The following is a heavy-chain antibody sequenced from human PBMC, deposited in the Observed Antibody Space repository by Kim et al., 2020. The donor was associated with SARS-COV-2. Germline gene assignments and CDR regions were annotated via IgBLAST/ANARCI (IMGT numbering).Heavy chain of an antibody. CDR3: ARDAGLHGYSYGQSDY. D-gene: IGHD5-18*01. Sequence: SVKARFTISRDNSKNTLSLQMNSLRAEDTAVYYCARDAGLHGYSYGQSDYWGQGTLVTVSS. V-gene: IGHV3-30*07. J-gene: IGHJ4*02.